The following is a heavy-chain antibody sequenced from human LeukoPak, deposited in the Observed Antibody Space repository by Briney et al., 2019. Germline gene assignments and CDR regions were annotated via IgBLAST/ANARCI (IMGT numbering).Heavy chain of an antibody. V-gene: IGHV3-7*03. CDR3: ARDRIVGATWRSFDY. CDR1: GFTFSSYW. J-gene: IGHJ4*02. Sequence: PGGSLRLSCVTSGFTFSSYWMTWVRQAPGKGLEWVANIKQDGSEKYYLNSVKGRFAISRDNTKNSLFLQMNSLRAEDTAVYYCARDRIVGATWRSFDYWGQGTLVTVSS. CDR2: IKQDGSEK. D-gene: IGHD1-26*01.